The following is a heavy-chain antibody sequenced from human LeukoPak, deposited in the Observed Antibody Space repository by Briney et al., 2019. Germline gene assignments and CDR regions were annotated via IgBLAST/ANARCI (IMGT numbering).Heavy chain of an antibody. CDR3: ARDWSITIFGVVTRPRGWFDP. J-gene: IGHJ5*02. CDR2: IYYSGST. Sequence: SETLSLTCTVSGGSMSPYHWGWIRQPPGKGLEWTGYIYYSGSTNYNPSLKSRVTISVDTSKNQFSLKLSSVTAADTAVYYCARDWSITIFGVVTRPRGWFDPWGQGTLVTVSS. CDR1: GGSMSPYH. V-gene: IGHV4-59*12. D-gene: IGHD3-3*01.